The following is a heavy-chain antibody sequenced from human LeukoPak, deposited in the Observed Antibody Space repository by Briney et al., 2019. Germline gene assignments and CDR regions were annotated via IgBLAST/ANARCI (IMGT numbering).Heavy chain of an antibody. D-gene: IGHD3-10*01. V-gene: IGHV3-30-3*01. CDR2: ISYDGSNK. Sequence: GGSLRLSCAASGFTFSNYWMHWVRQAPGKGLEWVAVISYDGSNKYYADSVKGRFTISRDNSKNTLYLQMNSLRAEDTAVYYCARDQQGGSVWFGELLPNYYYYYGMDVWGQGTTVTVSS. J-gene: IGHJ6*02. CDR1: GFTFSNYW. CDR3: ARDQQGGSVWFGELLPNYYYYYGMDV.